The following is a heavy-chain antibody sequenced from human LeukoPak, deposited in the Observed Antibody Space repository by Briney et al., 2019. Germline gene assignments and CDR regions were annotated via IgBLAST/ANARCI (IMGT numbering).Heavy chain of an antibody. Sequence: GGSLRLSCAASGFTFSSYEMNWVRQAPGKGLEWVSYISSSGSTIYYADSVKGRFTISRDNAKNSLYLQMNSLRAEDTAVYYCARESSGWAIFDYWGQGTLVTVSS. CDR1: GFTFSSYE. CDR2: ISSSGSTI. D-gene: IGHD6-19*01. CDR3: ARESSGWAIFDY. J-gene: IGHJ4*02. V-gene: IGHV3-48*03.